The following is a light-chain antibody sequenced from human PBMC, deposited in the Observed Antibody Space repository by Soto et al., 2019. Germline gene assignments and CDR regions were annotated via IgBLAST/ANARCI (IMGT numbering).Light chain of an antibody. J-gene: IGLJ3*02. Sequence: QSVLTQPPSVSGAPGQRVTLSCTGNTSNLGAGYDVHWYQQLPGAAPKLVIFGNRNRPSGVPERFSGSKSGTSASLAITGLQAEDEADYYCQAYVYIWTASVFGGGTKVTVL. CDR1: TSNLGAGYD. V-gene: IGLV1-40*01. CDR2: GNR. CDR3: QAYVYIWTASV.